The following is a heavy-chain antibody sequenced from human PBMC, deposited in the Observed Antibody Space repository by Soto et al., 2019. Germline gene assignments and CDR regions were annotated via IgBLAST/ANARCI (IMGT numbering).Heavy chain of an antibody. CDR3: AHRRRYNSTWYMGFDY. CDR2: IYWDDDK. Sequence: QITLKESGPTLVKPTQTLTLTCTFSGFSLSTSGVGVGWVRQPPGKALEWLTLIYWDDDKRYSPSLKRRLTITKHTSKNQVVLTMTNIDPVDTATYYCAHRRRYNSTWYMGFDYWGQGTLVTVSS. D-gene: IGHD6-13*01. CDR1: GFSLSTSGVG. V-gene: IGHV2-5*02. J-gene: IGHJ4*02.